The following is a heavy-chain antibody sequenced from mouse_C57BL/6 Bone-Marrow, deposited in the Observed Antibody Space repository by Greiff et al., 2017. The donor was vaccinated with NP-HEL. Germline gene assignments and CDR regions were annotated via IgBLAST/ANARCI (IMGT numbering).Heavy chain of an antibody. Sequence: DVKLVESGGDLVKPGGSLKLSCAASGFTFSSYGMSWVRQTPDKRLAWVATISSGGSYTYYPDSVKGRFTISRDNAKNTLYLQRSSLKSEDTAMYYCARHSDYPYYFDYWGQGTTLTVSS. CDR2: ISSGGSYT. V-gene: IGHV5-6*02. J-gene: IGHJ2*01. D-gene: IGHD2-5*01. CDR1: GFTFSSYG. CDR3: ARHSDYPYYFDY.